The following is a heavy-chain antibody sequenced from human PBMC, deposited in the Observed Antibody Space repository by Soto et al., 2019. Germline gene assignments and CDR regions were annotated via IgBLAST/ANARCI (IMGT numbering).Heavy chain of an antibody. Sequence: GGSLRLSCAASGFTFSSYSMNWVRQAPGKGLEWVSYISRSSSTIYYADSVKGRFTISRDNAKNSLYLQMNSLRAEDTAVYYCAREGLRLKFDPWGQGTLVTVSS. V-gene: IGHV3-48*01. D-gene: IGHD4-17*01. J-gene: IGHJ5*02. CDR3: AREGLRLKFDP. CDR2: ISRSSSTI. CDR1: GFTFSSYS.